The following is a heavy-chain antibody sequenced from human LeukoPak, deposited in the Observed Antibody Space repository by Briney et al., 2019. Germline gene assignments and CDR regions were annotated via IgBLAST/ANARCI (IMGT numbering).Heavy chain of an antibody. V-gene: IGHV3-21*04. J-gene: IGHJ4*02. CDR2: ISSSSSYI. D-gene: IGHD3-10*01. CDR3: ARYDGGSGPFDY. Sequence: GGALRLSCAASGFTFSSYSMNWVRQAPGKGLEGVASISSSSSYIYYADSVKGRFTVSRDNSKNTLYLQMNSLRAEDTVVYYCARYDGGSGPFDYRGEGTLVTVSS. CDR1: GFTFSSYS.